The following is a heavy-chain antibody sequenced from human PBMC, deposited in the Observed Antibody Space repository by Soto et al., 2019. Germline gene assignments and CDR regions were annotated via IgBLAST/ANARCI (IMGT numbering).Heavy chain of an antibody. Sequence: GGSLRLSCAASGFTFSSYEMNWVRQAPGKGLEWVSYISSSGSTIYYADSVKGRFTISRDNAKNSLYLQMNSLRAEDTAVYYCARDAYSSSLLGNYYYYYGMDVWGQGTTVTVSS. D-gene: IGHD6-13*01. CDR3: ARDAYSSSLLGNYYYYYGMDV. CDR1: GFTFSSYE. V-gene: IGHV3-48*03. CDR2: ISSSGSTI. J-gene: IGHJ6*02.